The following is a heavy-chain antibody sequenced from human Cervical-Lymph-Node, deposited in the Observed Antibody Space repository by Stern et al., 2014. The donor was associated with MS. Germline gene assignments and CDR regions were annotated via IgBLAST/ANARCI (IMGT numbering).Heavy chain of an antibody. J-gene: IGHJ6*02. CDR1: GSTFSKSA. Sequence: VQLVESGGGVVPPGRSLRLSCADSGSTFSKSAMHWVRQAPGKVLEWVAVISHDGSNKQYGDSVKCRLAISRDNSRNTLSLEIYSLRAEDTAVYYCVRTESFYYYDGMDVWGHGTTVIVSS. V-gene: IGHV3-30*09. CDR2: ISHDGSNK. CDR3: VRTESFYYYDGMDV.